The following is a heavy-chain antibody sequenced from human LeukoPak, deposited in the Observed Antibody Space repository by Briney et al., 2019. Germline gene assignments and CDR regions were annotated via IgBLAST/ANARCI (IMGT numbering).Heavy chain of an antibody. Sequence: GGSLRLSCAASGFTFSSYSMNWVRQAPGKGLEWVSSISSSSSYIYYADSVKGRFTISRDNAKNSLYLQINNLRAEHKAVNYCATALGYCSGGSCEIDYWGQGTLVTVSS. CDR3: ATALGYCSGGSCEIDY. D-gene: IGHD2-15*01. CDR1: GFTFSSYS. V-gene: IGHV3-21*01. J-gene: IGHJ4*02. CDR2: ISSSSSYI.